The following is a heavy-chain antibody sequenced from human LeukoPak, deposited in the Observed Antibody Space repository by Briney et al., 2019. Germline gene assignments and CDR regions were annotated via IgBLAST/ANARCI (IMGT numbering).Heavy chain of an antibody. D-gene: IGHD7-27*01. CDR3: ARGGTNWGYYFDY. J-gene: IGHJ4*02. Sequence: ASVKVSRKASGYTFTGYYMHWVRQAPGQGLEWMGWINPNSGGTNYAQKFQGRVTMTRDTSISTAYMELSRLRSDDTAVYHCARGGTNWGYYFDYWGQGTLVTVSS. CDR2: INPNSGGT. V-gene: IGHV1-2*02. CDR1: GYTFTGYY.